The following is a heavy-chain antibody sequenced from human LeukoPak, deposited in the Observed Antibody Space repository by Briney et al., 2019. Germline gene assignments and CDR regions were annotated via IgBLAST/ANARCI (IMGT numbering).Heavy chain of an antibody. CDR3: ARGGYCSGGSCYEGGIDY. CDR1: GFTFSSYS. V-gene: IGHV3-48*01. J-gene: IGHJ4*02. D-gene: IGHD2-15*01. Sequence: PGGSLRLSCAASGFTFSSYSMNWVRQAPGKGLEWVSYISSSSSTIYYADSVKGRFTISRDNAKNSLYLQMNSLRAEDTAVYYCARGGYCSGGSCYEGGIDYWGQGTLVTVSS. CDR2: ISSSSSTI.